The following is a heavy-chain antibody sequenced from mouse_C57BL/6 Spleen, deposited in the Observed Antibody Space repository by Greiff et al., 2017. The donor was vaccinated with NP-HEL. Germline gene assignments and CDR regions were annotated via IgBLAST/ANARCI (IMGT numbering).Heavy chain of an antibody. CDR1: GYSITSGYY. CDR3: ARSLFYFDC. V-gene: IGHV3-6*01. CDR2: ISYDGSN. D-gene: IGHD6-1*01. J-gene: IGHJ2*01. Sequence: EVKLQESGPGLVKPSPSLSLTCSVTGYSITSGYYWNWIRQFPGNKLEWMGYISYDGSNNYNPSLKSRISLTRDTSTNQFFLKLNSVTTEDTATYYCARSLFYFDCWGHSTTLTVSS.